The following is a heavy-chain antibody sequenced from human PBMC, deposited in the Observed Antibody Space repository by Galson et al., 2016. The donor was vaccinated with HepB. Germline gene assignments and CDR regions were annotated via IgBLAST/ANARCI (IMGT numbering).Heavy chain of an antibody. CDR3: ARDESLGGDLYNYHVMDV. CDR2: INPNSGGT. J-gene: IGHJ6*02. Sequence: SVKVSCKASGYTFIGYYLHWVRQAPGQGLEWMGSINPNSGGTNYAQKYQGRVTMTRDTSISTAYMELSRLTSDDTALYYCARDESLGGDLYNYHVMDVWGQGTTVTVSS. V-gene: IGHV1-2*02. D-gene: IGHD3-16*01. CDR1: GYTFIGYY.